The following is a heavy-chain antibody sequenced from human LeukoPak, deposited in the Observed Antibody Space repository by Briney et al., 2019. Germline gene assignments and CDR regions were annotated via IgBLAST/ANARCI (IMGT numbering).Heavy chain of an antibody. D-gene: IGHD2-2*01. CDR1: GFTFNNNA. Sequence: GGSLRLSCATSGFTFNNNAMSWVRQAPGRRLEWVSAINGGGDATEYADSVKGRFTISRDNSKNTLYLQMNSLRPEDTAVYYCARCTASCYANAFDVWGQGTLLTVSS. CDR3: ARCTASCYANAFDV. V-gene: IGHV3-23*01. J-gene: IGHJ3*01. CDR2: INGGGDAT.